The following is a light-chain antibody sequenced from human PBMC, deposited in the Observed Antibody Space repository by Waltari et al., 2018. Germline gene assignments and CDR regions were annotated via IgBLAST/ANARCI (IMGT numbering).Light chain of an antibody. V-gene: IGLV8-61*01. Sequence: QTVVTQEPSVSVSPGGTVTPTCGLSYGSVSTSYYPRWYQQTPGQAPRTLIYSTNTRSSGVPDRFSGSILGNKAALTITGAQADDESDYYCVLYMGSGISVFGGGTKLTVL. CDR3: VLYMGSGISV. CDR1: YGSVSTSYY. CDR2: STN. J-gene: IGLJ2*01.